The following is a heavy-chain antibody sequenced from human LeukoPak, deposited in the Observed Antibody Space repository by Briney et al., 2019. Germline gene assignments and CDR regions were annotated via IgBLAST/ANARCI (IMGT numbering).Heavy chain of an antibody. CDR3: ARDAAIYDSGAYYYLW. Sequence: SVKVSCKASGGTFRRYAISWVRQAPGQGLECMGGITPIFGPANYAQKFQGRVTITPDESTRTAYMALRSLKSEHTAAYYCARDAAIYDSGAYYYLWWGQGTLVTVSS. J-gene: IGHJ4*02. CDR2: ITPIFGPA. V-gene: IGHV1-69*13. D-gene: IGHD3-22*01. CDR1: GGTFRRYA.